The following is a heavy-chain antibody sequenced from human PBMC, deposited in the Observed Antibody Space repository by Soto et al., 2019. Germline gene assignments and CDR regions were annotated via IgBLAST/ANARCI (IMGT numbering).Heavy chain of an antibody. J-gene: IGHJ6*02. D-gene: IGHD6-6*01. CDR2: IDPSDSYT. CDR3: ATEYSSSSNYYYGMDV. Sequence: LQLSCKGSGYSFTSYWISWVRQMPGKGLEWMGRIDPSDSYTNYSPSFQGHVTISADKSISTAYLQWSSLRASDTAMYYCATEYSSSSNYYYGMDVWGQGTTVTVSS. CDR1: GYSFTSYW. V-gene: IGHV5-10-1*01.